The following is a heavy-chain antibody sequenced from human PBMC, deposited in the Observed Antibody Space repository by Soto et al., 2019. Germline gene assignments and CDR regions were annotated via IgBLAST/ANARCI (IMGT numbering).Heavy chain of an antibody. V-gene: IGHV4-59*01. J-gene: IGHJ4*02. D-gene: IGHD1-1*01. CDR1: DDSISSYY. CDR2: VFYRGGT. Sequence: SETLSLTCSVSDDSISSYYWSWVRQPPGKGLQWIGYVFYRGGTAYNPSLKSRVTISLDMSKKQFSLNLNSVTAADTAAYFCARAQLVEKVIEYWGQGTLVTVSS. CDR3: ARAQLVEKVIEY.